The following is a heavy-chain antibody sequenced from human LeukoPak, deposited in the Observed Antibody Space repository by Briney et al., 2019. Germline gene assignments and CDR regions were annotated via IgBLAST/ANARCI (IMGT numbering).Heavy chain of an antibody. D-gene: IGHD3-22*01. CDR1: GYTFTGYY. Sequence: VASVKVSCKASGYTFTGYYMHWVRQAPGQGLEWMGWINRNSGGTNYAQKFQGRVTMTRDTSISTAYMELSRLRSDDTAVYYCARVPYYYDSSGYYYYWGQGTLVTVSS. CDR3: ARVPYYYDSSGYYYY. V-gene: IGHV1-2*02. J-gene: IGHJ4*02. CDR2: INRNSGGT.